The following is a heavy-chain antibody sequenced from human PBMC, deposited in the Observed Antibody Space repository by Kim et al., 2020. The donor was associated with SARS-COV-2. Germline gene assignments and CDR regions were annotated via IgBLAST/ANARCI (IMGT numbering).Heavy chain of an antibody. CDR2: ISWNSGSI. J-gene: IGHJ5*02. Sequence: GGSLRLSCAASGFTFDDYAMHWVRQAPGKGLEWVSGISWNSGSIGYADSVKGRFTISRDNAKNSLYLQMNSLRAEDTALYYCAKGLGSSGWYLNWFDPWGQGTLVTVSS. CDR3: AKGLGSSGWYLNWFDP. V-gene: IGHV3-9*01. CDR1: GFTFDDYA. D-gene: IGHD6-19*01.